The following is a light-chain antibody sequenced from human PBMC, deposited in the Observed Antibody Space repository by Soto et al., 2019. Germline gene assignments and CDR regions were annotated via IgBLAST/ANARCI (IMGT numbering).Light chain of an antibody. J-gene: IGLJ2*01. CDR3: QSYDSSGVV. CDR2: GNS. CDR1: SSNIGAGYD. V-gene: IGLV1-40*01. Sequence: QSALTQPPSVSGAPGQRVTISCTGSSSNIGAGYDVHWYQQLPGTAPKLLIYGNSNRPSGVPDRFSGSKSGTSASLAITGLQAEDEADYHCQSYDSSGVVFGGGTKLTVL.